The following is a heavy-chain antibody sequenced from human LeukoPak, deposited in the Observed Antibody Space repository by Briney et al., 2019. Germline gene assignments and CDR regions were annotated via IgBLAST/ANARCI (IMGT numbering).Heavy chain of an antibody. CDR2: MNHCGST. CDR3: ARRLGRKFGERFYYYHYMDV. D-gene: IGHD3-10*01. V-gene: IGHV4-34*01. Sequence: PSETLSLTCAVYGGSFSGYYWSWIRQPPGKGLEWIGEMNHCGSTNYNPSLKSRVTISADTSKNQFSLKLSSVTAADTAVYYCARRLGRKFGERFYYYHYMDVWGKGTTVTISS. J-gene: IGHJ6*03. CDR1: GGSFSGYY.